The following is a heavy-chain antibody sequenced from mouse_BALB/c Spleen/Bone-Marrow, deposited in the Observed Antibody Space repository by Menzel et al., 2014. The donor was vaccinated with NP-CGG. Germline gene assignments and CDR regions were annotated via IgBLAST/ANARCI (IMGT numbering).Heavy chain of an antibody. J-gene: IGHJ2*01. D-gene: IGHD2-1*01. V-gene: IGHV5-17*02. CDR3: ARSHFYGNYFDY. Sequence: EVKLVESGGGLVQPGGSRKLSCAASGFTFSNFGMHWFRQSPEKGLEWVAFVSTGSTIIYYADTVKGRFTISRDNPENTLFLQMTILRSEDTAIYYCARSHFYGNYFDYWGQGTTLTVSS. CDR1: GFTFSNFG. CDR2: VSTGSTII.